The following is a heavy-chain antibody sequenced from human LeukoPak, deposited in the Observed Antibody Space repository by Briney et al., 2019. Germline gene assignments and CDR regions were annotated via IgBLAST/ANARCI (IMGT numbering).Heavy chain of an antibody. CDR3: ALSRYIVVVGAATPANWFDP. CDR1: GGIFSSYA. Sequence: ASVKVSCKASGGIFSSYAISWVRQAPGQGLEWMGGIIPIFGTAIYAQKFQGRVTITADESTRTAYMELSSLRSEDTAVYYCALSRYIVVVGAATPANWFDPWGQGTLVTVSS. D-gene: IGHD2-15*01. J-gene: IGHJ5*02. CDR2: IIPIFGTA. V-gene: IGHV1-69*13.